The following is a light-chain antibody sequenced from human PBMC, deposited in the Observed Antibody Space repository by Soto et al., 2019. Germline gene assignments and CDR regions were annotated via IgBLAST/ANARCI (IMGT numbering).Light chain of an antibody. CDR3: QQSYSTPPT. CDR2: AAS. CDR1: QSISSY. Sequence: DIEMTQSPSSLSASVGDRVTITCRASQSISSYLNWYQQKPGKAPKLLIYAASSLQSGVPSRFSGSGSATDFTLPISSLQPQDFATYYCQQSYSTPPTFGQGTKVDNK. V-gene: IGKV1-39*01. J-gene: IGKJ1*01.